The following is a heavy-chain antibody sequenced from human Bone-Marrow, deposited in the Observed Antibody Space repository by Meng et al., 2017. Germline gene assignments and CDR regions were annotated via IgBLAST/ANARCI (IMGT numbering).Heavy chain of an antibody. D-gene: IGHD5-18*01. J-gene: IGHJ4*02. CDR1: GFTFSSYA. V-gene: IGHV3-23*01. Sequence: GESLKISCAASGFTFSSYAMSWVRQAPGKGLEWVSAISGSGGSTYYADSVKGRFTISRDNAKNSLYLQMNSLRAEDTAVYYCARIVWDTALDYWGQGTLVTVSS. CDR3: ARIVWDTALDY. CDR2: ISGSGGST.